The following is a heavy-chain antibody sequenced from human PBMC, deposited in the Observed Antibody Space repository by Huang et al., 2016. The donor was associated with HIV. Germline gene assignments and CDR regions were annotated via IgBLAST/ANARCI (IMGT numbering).Heavy chain of an antibody. D-gene: IGHD1-26*01. CDR1: GFTFSGLA. V-gene: IGHV3-23*01. CDR2: ISGSGGST. Sequence: EVHLLESGGGLVQPGGSLRLSCAASGFTFSGLAMSWVRQAPGKGLEWVSAISGSGGSTYYADSVKGRFTISRDNSKNRLYLQMNSLRTEDTAVYYCAKRGMSGTYHLDYWGQGTLVTVSS. CDR3: AKRGMSGTYHLDY. J-gene: IGHJ4*02.